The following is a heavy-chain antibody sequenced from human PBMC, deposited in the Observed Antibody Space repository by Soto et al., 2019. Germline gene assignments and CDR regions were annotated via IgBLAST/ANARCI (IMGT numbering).Heavy chain of an antibody. CDR3: ARGPNYFDY. V-gene: IGHV1-8*01. J-gene: IGHJ4*02. Sequence: QVKLVQSGAEVKKPGASVKVSCEASGYIFTSFDIHWVRQAPGQGLEWMGWMNPNKGHTGYAEKFQGRVTMTRNTSMKIAYMELSSLRSDDTAVYYCARGPNYFDYWGQGTLVTVSS. CDR2: MNPNKGHT. CDR1: GYIFTSFD.